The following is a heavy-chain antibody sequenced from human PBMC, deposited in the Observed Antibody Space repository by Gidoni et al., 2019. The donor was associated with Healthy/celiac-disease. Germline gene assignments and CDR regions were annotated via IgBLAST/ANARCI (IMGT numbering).Heavy chain of an antibody. CDR3: AREGVNDRFRTMALDY. D-gene: IGHD3-22*01. J-gene: IGHJ4*02. CDR1: GFTFSSFE. V-gene: IGHV3-48*03. Sequence: EVQLVESGGGLVQPGGSLRLSCAAFGFTFSSFEMNWVRQAPGKGLEWVSYISSSGSTIYYSDSVKGRFTISRDNAKNSLYLQMNSLRAEDTAVYYCAREGVNDRFRTMALDYWGQGTLVTVSS. CDR2: ISSSGSTI.